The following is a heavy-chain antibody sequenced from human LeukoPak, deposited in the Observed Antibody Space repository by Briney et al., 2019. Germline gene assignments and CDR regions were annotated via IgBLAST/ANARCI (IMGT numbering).Heavy chain of an antibody. CDR3: AKDDDWGRYKH. D-gene: IGHD3-16*01. Sequence: GGTLRLSCAASGFTFSSHGMNWVRQAPGKGLEWVSGISPSGGITYYTDSVEGRFTISRDNSKNTQSLQMNSLRAEDTAVYYCAKDDDWGRYKHWGQGTLVTVSS. CDR1: GFTFSSHG. J-gene: IGHJ1*01. V-gene: IGHV3-23*01. CDR2: ISPSGGIT.